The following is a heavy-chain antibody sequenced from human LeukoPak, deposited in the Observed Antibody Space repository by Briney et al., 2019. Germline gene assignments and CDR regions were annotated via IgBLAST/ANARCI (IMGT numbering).Heavy chain of an antibody. CDR1: AFTFSPYA. CDR2: ITYTGGGT. Sequence: GGSLRLSCAASAFTFSPYAMSWVRQAPGQGPDWVASITYTGGGTYYADSVKGRFTISRDNSKNTLYLQMNSLRAEDTAVYYCARIISGSWTSLDYWGQGTLVIVSS. J-gene: IGHJ4*02. CDR3: ARIISGSWTSLDY. V-gene: IGHV3-23*01. D-gene: IGHD6-13*01.